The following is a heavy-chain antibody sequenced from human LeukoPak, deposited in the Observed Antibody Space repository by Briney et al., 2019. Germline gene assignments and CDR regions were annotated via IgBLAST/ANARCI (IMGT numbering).Heavy chain of an antibody. J-gene: IGHJ4*02. CDR3: AREFGHNRWYFDY. V-gene: IGHV3-23*01. Sequence: GGSLRLSCATSGFTFSDYSMSWVRQAPGKGLEWVSAITDSGGDTYYADSVKGQFTISRDNSKNTLYLQMNSLRTEDTAVYYCAREFGHNRWYFDYWGQGALVTVSS. CDR1: GFTFSDYS. CDR2: ITDSGGDT. D-gene: IGHD5-24*01.